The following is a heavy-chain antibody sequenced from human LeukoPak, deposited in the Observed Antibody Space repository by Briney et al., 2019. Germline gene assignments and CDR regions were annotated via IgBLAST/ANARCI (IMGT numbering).Heavy chain of an antibody. Sequence: PSETLSLTCTVSGGSISSYYWSWIRQPPGKGLEWIGYIFYSGSTNYNPSLKSRVTISIDTSKNQLSLKLSSVTAADTAVYYCARAGLSGNLGDAFDIWGQGTMVTVSS. J-gene: IGHJ3*02. V-gene: IGHV4-59*01. CDR1: GGSISSYY. D-gene: IGHD1-26*01. CDR3: ARAGLSGNLGDAFDI. CDR2: IFYSGST.